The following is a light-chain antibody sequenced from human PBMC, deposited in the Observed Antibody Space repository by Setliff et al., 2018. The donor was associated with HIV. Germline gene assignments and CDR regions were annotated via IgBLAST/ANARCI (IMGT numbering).Light chain of an antibody. J-gene: IGLJ3*02. V-gene: IGLV2-14*03. CDR3: CSYTTDSTWV. Sequence: QSALTQPASVSGSPGQSITISCTGTSSDVGTYNYVSWYQQHPGKAPKLMIYDVSKRPSGVSDRFSGSKSGNTASLTISGLQAEDEADYYCCSYTTDSTWVFGAGTKVTVL. CDR1: SSDVGTYNY. CDR2: DVS.